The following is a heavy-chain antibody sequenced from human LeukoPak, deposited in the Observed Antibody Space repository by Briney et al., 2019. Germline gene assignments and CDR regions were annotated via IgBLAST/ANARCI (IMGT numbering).Heavy chain of an antibody. CDR3: ARIGTSSYRYYFDY. Sequence: SGPALLQPSPTLTLTCSFSGFSRSRGGMGVGWIRQPPVKALEWLTNNDWDEDKFYSTSLKTRLTISKDTSKNQVVLTMTNMDPVDTATYYCARIGTSSYRYYFDYWGQGTLVTVSS. V-gene: IGHV2-70*04. CDR2: NDWDEDK. CDR1: GFSRSRGGMG. D-gene: IGHD3-16*02. J-gene: IGHJ4*02.